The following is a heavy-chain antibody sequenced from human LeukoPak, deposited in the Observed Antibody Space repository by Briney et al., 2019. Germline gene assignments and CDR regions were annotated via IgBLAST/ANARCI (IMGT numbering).Heavy chain of an antibody. V-gene: IGHV4-59*08. J-gene: IGHJ5*02. CDR3: ARSIAVAGTGWFAP. D-gene: IGHD6-19*01. CDR1: GGSISSYY. CDR2: IYYSGST. Sequence: SETLSLTCTVSGGSISSYYWSWIRQPPGKGLEWIGYIYYSGSTYYNPSLKSRVTISVDTSKNHFSLKLSSVTDAEPAMYYCARSIAVAGTGWFAPWGQGTLVTVSS.